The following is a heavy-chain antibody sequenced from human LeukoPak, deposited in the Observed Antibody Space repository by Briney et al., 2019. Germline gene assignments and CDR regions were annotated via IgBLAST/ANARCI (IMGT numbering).Heavy chain of an antibody. V-gene: IGHV3-33*01. D-gene: IGHD3-22*01. J-gene: IGHJ4*02. CDR2: IWYDGSNK. Sequence: QPGGSLRLSCAASGFTFSSYGMHWVRQAPGKGLEWVAVIWYDGSNKYYADSVKGRFTISRDNSKNTLYLQMNSLRAEDTAVYYCARDSRYYDSSGYYGYWGQGTLVTVSS. CDR1: GFTFSSYG. CDR3: ARDSRYYDSSGYYGY.